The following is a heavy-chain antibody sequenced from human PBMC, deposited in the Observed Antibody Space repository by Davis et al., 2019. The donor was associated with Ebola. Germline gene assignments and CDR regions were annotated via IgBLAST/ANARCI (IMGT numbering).Heavy chain of an antibody. CDR2: IKQDGSEK. V-gene: IGHV3-7*01. Sequence: PGGSLRLSCAASGFTFSSYWMSWFRQPPGKGLEWVANIKQDGSEKYYVDSVKGRFTISRDNAKNSLYLQMNSLRAEDTAVYYCARDNEVGAPYFDYWGQGTLVTVSS. J-gene: IGHJ4*02. D-gene: IGHD1-26*01. CDR3: ARDNEVGAPYFDY. CDR1: GFTFSSYW.